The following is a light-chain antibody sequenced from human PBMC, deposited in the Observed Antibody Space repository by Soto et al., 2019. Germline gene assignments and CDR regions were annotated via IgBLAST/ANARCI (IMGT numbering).Light chain of an antibody. V-gene: IGKV3-15*01. CDR2: GAS. CDR1: QSVTTN. J-gene: IGKJ5*01. Sequence: EIVMTQSPATLSVSPGERATLSRRASQSVTTNLAWYQQKPGQAPRLLIYGASTRATGIPARFSGSGSGTEFTLTISSLQSEDFAVYYCQQYNNWPPPITFGQGTRLEI. CDR3: QQYNNWPPPIT.